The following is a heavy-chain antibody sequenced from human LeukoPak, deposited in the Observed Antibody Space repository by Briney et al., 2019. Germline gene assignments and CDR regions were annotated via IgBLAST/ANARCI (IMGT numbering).Heavy chain of an antibody. CDR3: ARGGLGYCSSTSCYAYYYYYMDV. Sequence: SETLSLTRTVSGGSICSYYWSWIRQPAGKGLEWIGRIYTSGSTNYNPSLKSRVTMSVDTSKNQFSLKLSSVTAADTAVYYCARGGLGYCSSTSCYAYYYYYMDVWGKGTTVTVSS. J-gene: IGHJ6*03. V-gene: IGHV4-4*07. D-gene: IGHD2-2*01. CDR2: IYTSGST. CDR1: GGSICSYY.